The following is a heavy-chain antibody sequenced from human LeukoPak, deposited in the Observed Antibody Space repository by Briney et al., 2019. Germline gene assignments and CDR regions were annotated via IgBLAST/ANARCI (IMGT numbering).Heavy chain of an antibody. J-gene: IGHJ4*02. V-gene: IGHV1-69*04. CDR1: GGTFSSYA. CDR3: ARVVPAADSYYFDY. D-gene: IGHD2-2*01. CDR2: IIPILGIA. Sequence: SVKVSCKASGGTFSSYAISWVRQAPGQGLEWMGRIIPILGIANYAQKFQGRVTITADKSKSAAYMELSSLRSEDTAVYYCARVVPAADSYYFDYWGQGTLVTVSS.